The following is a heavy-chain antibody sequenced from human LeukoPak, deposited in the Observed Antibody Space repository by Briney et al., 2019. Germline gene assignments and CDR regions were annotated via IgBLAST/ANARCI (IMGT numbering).Heavy chain of an antibody. CDR2: IHTSGDT. CDR3: IVSGDSNH. Sequence: GGSLRLSCAASGLTGSHNYVSWVRQAAGKGLEWVSAIHTSGDTCYADSVKGRFTISRDTSKNTLYLQINSLRVEDTAVYYCIVSGDSNHWGQGTLVTVSS. D-gene: IGHD4-17*01. V-gene: IGHV3-53*01. J-gene: IGHJ5*02. CDR1: GLTGSHNY.